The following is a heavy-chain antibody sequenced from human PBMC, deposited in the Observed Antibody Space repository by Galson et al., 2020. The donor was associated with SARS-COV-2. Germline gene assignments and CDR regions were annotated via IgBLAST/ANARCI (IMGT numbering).Heavy chain of an antibody. CDR2: LSSSENT. D-gene: IGHD4-4*01. V-gene: IGHV4-39*07. Sequence: SATLSLTCTVSGVSINFTTYYWAWIRQSPEKGLEWIGSLSSSENTYYNPSLKTRVAMSVDTSTNQFSLKVTSVTAADTALYFCARMGGQQSVNWVDRGGQGTLVTVAS. CDR3: ARMGGQQSVNWVDR. CDR1: GVSINFTTYY. J-gene: IGHJ5*02.